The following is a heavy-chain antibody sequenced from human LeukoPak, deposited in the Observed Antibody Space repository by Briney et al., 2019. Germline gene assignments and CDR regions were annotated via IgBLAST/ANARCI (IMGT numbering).Heavy chain of an antibody. V-gene: IGHV1-69*05. J-gene: IGHJ6*03. CDR3: ARGAVAGIMDV. D-gene: IGHD6-19*01. Sequence: TVKASCKASRGTFSSYTISWVRQAPGQGLEWMGGIIPIFGTANYAQKFQGRVTITTDESTSTAYMELSSLRSEDTAVYYCARGAVAGIMDVWGKGTTVTVSS. CDR1: RGTFSSYT. CDR2: IIPIFGTA.